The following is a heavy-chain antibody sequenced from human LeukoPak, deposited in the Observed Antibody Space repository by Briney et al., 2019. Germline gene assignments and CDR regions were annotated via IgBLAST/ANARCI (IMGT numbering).Heavy chain of an antibody. CDR3: ARELTHGRSCDY. J-gene: IGHJ4*02. D-gene: IGHD6-13*01. CDR2: LSAYNGKI. V-gene: IGHV1-18*01. CDR1: GYSFSTYG. Sequence: AAVKVSCKAFGYSFSTYGISWVRQTPGQRLEWMGRLSAYNGKITYAPKFQARLTMTTDTSTGTAYIELRSLRSDDTAVYHCARELTHGRSCDYWGQGTLVTVSS.